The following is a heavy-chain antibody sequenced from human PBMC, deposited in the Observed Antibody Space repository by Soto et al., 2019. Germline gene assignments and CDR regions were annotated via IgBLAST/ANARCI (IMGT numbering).Heavy chain of an antibody. V-gene: IGHV3-33*01. CDR1: GFTFNKFG. CDR3: ARDRSNWPSLDY. Sequence: QVQLVESGGGVVQSGRSLRLACAASGFTFNKFGMHWVRQAPGKGLEWVAVIWNDGSYETYADSVKGRFTISRDNSKNTLYLQMNSLRAEDTAVYYCARDRSNWPSLDYWGQGTLVTVSS. J-gene: IGHJ4*02. D-gene: IGHD1-1*01. CDR2: IWNDGSYE.